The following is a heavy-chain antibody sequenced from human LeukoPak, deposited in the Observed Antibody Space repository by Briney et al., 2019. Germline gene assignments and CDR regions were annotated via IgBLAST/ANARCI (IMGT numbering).Heavy chain of an antibody. CDR3: ATGLVPYFDY. J-gene: IGHJ4*02. CDR2: FDPEDGET. D-gene: IGHD2-8*02. V-gene: IGHV1-24*01. Sequence: EAAVRVSCKVSGDTLTELSMHWVRQAPGKGVEGMGGFDPEDGETIYAQKFQGRVNMTEDTSTDTAYMELSSLRSEDTAVYYCATGLVPYFDYWGQGTLVTVSS. CDR1: GDTLTELS.